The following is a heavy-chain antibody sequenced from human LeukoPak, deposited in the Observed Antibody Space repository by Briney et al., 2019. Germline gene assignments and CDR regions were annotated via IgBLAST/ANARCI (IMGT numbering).Heavy chain of an antibody. Sequence: GASVKVSCKASRGTFSSYAISWVRQAPGQGLEWMGRIIPILGIANYAQKFQGRVTITADKSTSTAYMELSSLRSEDTAVYYCARNLAYCGGDCYPDYWGQGTLVTVSS. D-gene: IGHD2-21*02. CDR1: RGTFSSYA. V-gene: IGHV1-69*04. J-gene: IGHJ4*02. CDR3: ARNLAYCGGDCYPDY. CDR2: IIPILGIA.